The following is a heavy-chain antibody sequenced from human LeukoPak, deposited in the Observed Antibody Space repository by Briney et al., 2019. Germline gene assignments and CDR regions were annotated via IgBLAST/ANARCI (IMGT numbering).Heavy chain of an antibody. J-gene: IGHJ4*02. D-gene: IGHD3-22*01. V-gene: IGHV4-59*01. CDR1: GGSISSYY. CDR2: IYYSGST. CDR3: ARVSGDSSGYYPNYFDY. Sequence: SETLSLTCTVSGGSISSYYWGWIRQPPGKGLEWIGYIYYSGSTNYNPSLKSRVTISVDTSKNQFSLKLSSVTAADTAVYYCARVSGDSSGYYPNYFDYWGQGTLVTVSS.